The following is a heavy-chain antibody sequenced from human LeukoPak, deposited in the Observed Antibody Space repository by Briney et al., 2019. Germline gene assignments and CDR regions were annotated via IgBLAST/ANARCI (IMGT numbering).Heavy chain of an antibody. CDR3: ARDAWFGSSYLDY. CDR2: IWYDGSHK. D-gene: IGHD3-10*01. CDR1: GFTFSSYG. Sequence: GRSLRLSCAASGFTFSSYGMHWVRQAPGKGLEWVAVIWYDGSHKYYADSVMGRFTISRDNSKNRLYLQMNSLRAEDTAVYYCARDAWFGSSYLDYWGQGTLVTVSS. J-gene: IGHJ4*02. V-gene: IGHV3-33*01.